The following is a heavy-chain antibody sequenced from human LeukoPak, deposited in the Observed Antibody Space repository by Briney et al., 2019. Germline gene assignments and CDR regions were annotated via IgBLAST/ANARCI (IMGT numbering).Heavy chain of an antibody. V-gene: IGHV4-59*11. D-gene: IGHD3-10*01. CDR2: IYYSGST. CDR1: GGSISSHY. Sequence: SETLSLTCTVSGGSISSHYWSWIRQPPGKGLEWIGYIYYSGSTNYNPSLKSRVTISVDTSKNQFSVKLSSVTAADTAVYYCAREPKNYYGSGSYYPSLGMDVWGQGTTVTVSS. J-gene: IGHJ6*02. CDR3: AREPKNYYGSGSYYPSLGMDV.